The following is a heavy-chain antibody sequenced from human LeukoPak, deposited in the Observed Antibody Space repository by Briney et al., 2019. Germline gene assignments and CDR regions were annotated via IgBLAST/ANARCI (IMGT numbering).Heavy chain of an antibody. J-gene: IGHJ5*02. CDR3: ARGRVHATSVTSS. D-gene: IGHD2-15*01. V-gene: IGHV4-34*01. Sequence: NPSETLSLSCAVYGGSFSGYYRSWIRQPPGKGLEWIGEINHSGSTNYNPSLKSRVTISVDTSKNQLSLKLSSVTAADTAVYYCARGRVHATSVTSSWGQGTLVTVSS. CDR2: INHSGST. CDR1: GGSFSGYY.